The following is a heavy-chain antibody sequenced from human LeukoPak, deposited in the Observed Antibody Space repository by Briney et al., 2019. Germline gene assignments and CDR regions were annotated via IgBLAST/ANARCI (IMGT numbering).Heavy chain of an antibody. D-gene: IGHD3-10*01. CDR1: GYSFTIYW. V-gene: IGHV5-51*01. CDR2: IYPGDSDT. J-gene: IGHJ4*02. Sequence: GESLKISCKGSGYSFTIYWIGWVRQMPGKGLEWMGIIYPGDSDTRYNPSFQGQVTISADKSVSTAYLQWSSLKASDTAMYYCARQDPAGEYYFDSWGQGTLVTVSS. CDR3: ARQDPAGEYYFDS.